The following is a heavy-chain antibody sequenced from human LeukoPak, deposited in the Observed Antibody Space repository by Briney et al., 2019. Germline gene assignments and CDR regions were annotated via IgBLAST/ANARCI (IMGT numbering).Heavy chain of an antibody. Sequence: EASVKVSCKASGYTFSDFYIHWVRQAPGQGPEWMGWTNPNIGSTNSAQKFQGRLTMTRDTSISTAYMELSGLRSDDTAVYYCARDTNIPESETFHYWGQGTLVTVSS. CDR3: ARDTNIPESETFHY. CDR2: TNPNIGST. CDR1: GYTFSDFY. J-gene: IGHJ4*02. V-gene: IGHV1-2*02. D-gene: IGHD2-2*02.